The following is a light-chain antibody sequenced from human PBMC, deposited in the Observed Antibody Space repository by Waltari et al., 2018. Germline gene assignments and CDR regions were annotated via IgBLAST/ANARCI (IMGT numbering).Light chain of an antibody. Sequence: QSVLTQPPSASGTPGQRVTISCSGNSSNIGNNIVNWYQQLPGTAPKLLLCTTNQPPSRVPDRFSGSKSGTSASLAISGLQAEDEADYYCATWDDSLNGPVFGGGTKLTVL. CDR2: TTN. CDR1: SSNIGNNI. V-gene: IGLV1-44*01. J-gene: IGLJ2*01. CDR3: ATWDDSLNGPV.